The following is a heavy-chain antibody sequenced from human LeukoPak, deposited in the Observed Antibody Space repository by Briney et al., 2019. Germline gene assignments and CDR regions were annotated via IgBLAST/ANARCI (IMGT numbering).Heavy chain of an antibody. D-gene: IGHD5-24*01. CDR2: ISWNSGSI. V-gene: IGHV3-9*01. CDR3: ARHSRDAFRPHYFDS. J-gene: IGHJ4*02. Sequence: GGPLRLSCAASGFTFDDYAMHWVRQAPGKGLEWASGISWNSGSIGYADSVKGRFTISRDNAKNSLYLQMNSLRAEDTAVYYCARHSRDAFRPHYFDSWGQGTLVTVSS. CDR1: GFTFDDYA.